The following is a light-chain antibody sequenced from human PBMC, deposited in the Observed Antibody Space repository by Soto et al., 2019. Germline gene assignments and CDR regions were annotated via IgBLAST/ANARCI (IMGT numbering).Light chain of an antibody. CDR3: HHRGNGIT. CDR2: GAS. CDR1: QSVSTRS. J-gene: IGKJ5*01. Sequence: ELVLTQSPGTLSLSAGDSATLSCRASQSVSTRSLAWYQQKPGQAPRLLISGASSRPTEIPARFSGSGSGTEFTLTISSLEPEDFAVYYCHHRGNGITCGQGTRLEIK. V-gene: IGKV3D-20*02.